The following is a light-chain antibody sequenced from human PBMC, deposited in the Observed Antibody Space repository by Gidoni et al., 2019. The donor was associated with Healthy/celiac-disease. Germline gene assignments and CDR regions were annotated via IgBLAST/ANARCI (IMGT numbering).Light chain of an antibody. CDR1: QSISSW. V-gene: IGKV1-5*03. Sequence: DIQMTQSPSTLSTSVGDRGTITCRASQSISSWLAWFQQKPGKAPKLLIYKASSLESGVPERFSGSGSGTEFTLTISSLQPDDFATYYCQQYNSYSRTFGQGTKVEIK. CDR2: KAS. J-gene: IGKJ1*01. CDR3: QQYNSYSRT.